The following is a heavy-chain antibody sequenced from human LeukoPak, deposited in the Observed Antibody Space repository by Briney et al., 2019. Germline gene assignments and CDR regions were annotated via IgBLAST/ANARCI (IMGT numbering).Heavy chain of an antibody. J-gene: IGHJ6*03. CDR2: IYHSGST. V-gene: IGHV4-38-2*02. D-gene: IGHD1-1*01. Sequence: SETLSLTCTVSGDWIRQPPGKGLEWIGAIYHSGSTYYNPSLESRVTISVDTSKNQFSLKLSSVTAADTAVYYCVRQLSHYSYYYYMDVWGKGTTVTVSS. CDR3: VRQLSHYSYYYYMDV. CDR1: GD.